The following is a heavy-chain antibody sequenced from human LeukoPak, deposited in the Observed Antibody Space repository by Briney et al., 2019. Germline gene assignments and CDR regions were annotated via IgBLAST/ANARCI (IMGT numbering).Heavy chain of an antibody. CDR2: IYTSGNT. J-gene: IGHJ6*04. CDR3: ARLGRFLELYV. D-gene: IGHD3-3*01. V-gene: IGHV4-61*02. Sequence: PSQTLSLTCTVSGGSISSSSSYWSWIRQPAGKGLEWIGRIYTSGNTNYNPSLKSRVTISVDTSKNQFSLKLRSVTAADTAVYYCARLGRFLELYVWGKGTTVTVSS. CDR1: GGSISSSSSY.